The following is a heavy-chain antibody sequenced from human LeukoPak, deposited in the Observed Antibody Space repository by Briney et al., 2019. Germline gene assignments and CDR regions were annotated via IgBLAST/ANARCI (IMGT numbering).Heavy chain of an antibody. CDR1: GFTFSSYG. V-gene: IGHV3-30*18. J-gene: IGHJ3*02. D-gene: IGHD1-26*01. Sequence: GGSLRLSCAASGFTFSSYGMHWVRQAPGKGLEWVAVISYDGSNKYYADSVKGRFTISRDNSKNTLYLQMNSLRAEDTAVYYCAKIRGSYSSFDAFDIWGQGTMVTVSS. CDR3: AKIRGSYSSFDAFDI. CDR2: ISYDGSNK.